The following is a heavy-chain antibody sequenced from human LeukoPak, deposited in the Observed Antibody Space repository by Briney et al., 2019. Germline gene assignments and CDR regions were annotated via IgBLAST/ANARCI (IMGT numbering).Heavy chain of an antibody. CDR3: ARSLPDYFDY. Sequence: GGSLRLSSAASGFTVSSNYMSWVRQAPGKGLEWVSVIYSGGSTYYADSVKGRFTISRDNSKNSLYLQMNSLRTEDTALYYCARSLPDYFDYWGQGTLVTVSS. V-gene: IGHV3-53*05. CDR1: GFTVSSNY. J-gene: IGHJ4*02. CDR2: IYSGGST.